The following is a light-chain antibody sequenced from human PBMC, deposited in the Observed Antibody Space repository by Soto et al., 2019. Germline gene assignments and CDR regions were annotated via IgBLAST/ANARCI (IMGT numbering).Light chain of an antibody. CDR1: SSDVGGYNF. Sequence: QSALTQPASVSGSPGQSITISCTGTSSDVGGYNFVSWYQQHPGKAPKLMIYDVRNRPSGVSNRFSGSKSVNTASLTISGLQAVDEADYYCSSFTSISTYVFGTGTKSPS. CDR2: DVR. CDR3: SSFTSISTYV. V-gene: IGLV2-14*01. J-gene: IGLJ1*01.